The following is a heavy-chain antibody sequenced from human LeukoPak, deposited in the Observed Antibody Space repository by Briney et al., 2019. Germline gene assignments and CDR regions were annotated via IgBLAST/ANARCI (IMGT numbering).Heavy chain of an antibody. Sequence: GGSLRLSCAASGFTFSSYAMHWVRQAPGKGLEWVAVISYDGSNKYYADSVKGRFTISRDNSKNTLYLQMNSLRAEDAAVYYCAREQYYGSGSYLFGYFDFWGQGTLVTVSS. CDR1: GFTFSSYA. V-gene: IGHV3-30-3*01. D-gene: IGHD3-10*01. CDR2: ISYDGSNK. J-gene: IGHJ4*02. CDR3: AREQYYGSGSYLFGYFDF.